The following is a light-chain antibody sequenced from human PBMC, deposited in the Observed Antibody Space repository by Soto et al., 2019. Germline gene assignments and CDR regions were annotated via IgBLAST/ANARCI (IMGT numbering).Light chain of an antibody. CDR1: QSVRIY. CDR2: DAS. Sequence: EIVLTQSPATLSLSPGKRATHSCRTSQSVRIYLAWYQQKPGHSPMLLIYDASNRASCIPSRFSGSGSGTDFTLTISRLEPEDFAIYYCQQRSNWPPYTFGQGTKVDIK. J-gene: IGKJ2*01. V-gene: IGKV3-11*01. CDR3: QQRSNWPPYT.